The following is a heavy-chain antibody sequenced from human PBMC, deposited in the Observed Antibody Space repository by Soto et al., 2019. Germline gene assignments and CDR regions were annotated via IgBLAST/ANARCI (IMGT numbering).Heavy chain of an antibody. D-gene: IGHD3-10*01. CDR1: GGSMNSDDFY. Sequence: SETLSLTCTVSGGSMNSDDFYWGWVRQPPGKGLEWIGSIYFNGNTYYNSSLQSRVSLSVDTSKNQFYLNLRSVTASDTAMYFCARQEFIRGPGYYFQSWGQGTLVTVSS. CDR2: IYFNGNT. J-gene: IGHJ4*02. CDR3: ARQEFIRGPGYYFQS. V-gene: IGHV4-39*01.